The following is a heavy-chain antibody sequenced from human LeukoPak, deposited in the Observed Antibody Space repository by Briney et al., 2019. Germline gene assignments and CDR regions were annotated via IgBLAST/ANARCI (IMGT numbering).Heavy chain of an antibody. J-gene: IGHJ4*02. V-gene: IGHV3-21*04. D-gene: IGHD3-22*01. CDR1: GFTFSNYS. CDR3: ARAYGYYFDISGYFDDY. Sequence: GGSLRLSCATSGFTFSNYSLNWVRQAPGKGLEWVSSISTTTSYYADSVKGRFSISRDNAKNSLYLLLISLRAEDTAVYYCARAYGYYFDISGYFDDYWGQGTLVTVSS. CDR2: ISTTTS.